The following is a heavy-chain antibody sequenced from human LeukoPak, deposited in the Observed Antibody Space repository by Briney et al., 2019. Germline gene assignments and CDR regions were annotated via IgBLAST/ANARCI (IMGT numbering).Heavy chain of an antibody. Sequence: SETLSLTCAVYGGSFSGYYWSWIRQPPGKGLEWIGEINHSGSTNYNPSLKSRVTISVDTSKNQFSLKLSSVTAADTAVYYCAGWLQAAAGRGYFDYWGQGTLVTVSS. D-gene: IGHD6-13*01. V-gene: IGHV4-34*01. J-gene: IGHJ4*02. CDR2: INHSGST. CDR1: GGSFSGYY. CDR3: AGWLQAAAGRGYFDY.